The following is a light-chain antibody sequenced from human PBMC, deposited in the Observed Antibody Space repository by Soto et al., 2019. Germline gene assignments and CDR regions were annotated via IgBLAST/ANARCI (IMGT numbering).Light chain of an antibody. J-gene: IGLJ1*01. Sequence: QSVLTQPASVSGSPVQSITISCTGTSSDLAIYNYVSWYQQQPGKAPKLMIYQVTNRPSGVSNRFSVSSSGNTASLTISGLQAEDEADYYCSSYTDSSNYVFGHGPKLTV. V-gene: IGLV2-14*01. CDR1: SSDLAIYNY. CDR3: SSYTDSSNYV. CDR2: QVT.